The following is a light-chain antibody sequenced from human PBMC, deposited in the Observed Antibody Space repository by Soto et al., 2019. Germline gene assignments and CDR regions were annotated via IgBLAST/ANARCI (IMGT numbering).Light chain of an antibody. J-gene: IGKJ2*01. CDR3: QQSYSTPYT. V-gene: IGKV1-5*01. CDR1: QSISSW. Sequence: DIQMTQSPSTLSASVGDRVTITCRASQSISSWLAWYQQKPGKAPKLLIYDASSLESGVPSRFSGSGSGTDFTLTISSLQVEDFATYYCQQSYSTPYTFGQGTKLEIK. CDR2: DAS.